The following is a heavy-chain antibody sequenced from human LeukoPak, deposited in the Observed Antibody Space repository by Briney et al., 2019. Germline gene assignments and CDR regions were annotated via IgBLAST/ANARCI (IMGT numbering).Heavy chain of an antibody. D-gene: IGHD2-15*01. Sequence: GGSLRLSCAASGFTFSSYSLNWVRQAPGKGLEWVAYITSSSSSIYYADSVKGRFTISRDNAKNSLYLQMNSLRAEDTAMYYCARDYCSGGRCYSVDYWGQGTLVTVSS. CDR3: ARDYCSGGRCYSVDY. CDR2: ITSSSSSI. V-gene: IGHV3-48*04. J-gene: IGHJ4*02. CDR1: GFTFSSYS.